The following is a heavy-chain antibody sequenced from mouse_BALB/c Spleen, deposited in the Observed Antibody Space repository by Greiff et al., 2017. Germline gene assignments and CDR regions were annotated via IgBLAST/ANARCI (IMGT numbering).Heavy chain of an antibody. J-gene: IGHJ3*01. V-gene: IGHV14-3*02. Sequence: VQLQQSGAELVKPGASVKLSCTASGFNIKDTYMHWVKQRPEQGLEWIGRIDPANGNTKYDPKFQGKATITADTSSNTAYLQLSSLTSEDTAVYYCASNWDNPGFAYGGQGTLVTVSA. CDR3: ASNWDNPGFAY. CDR2: IDPANGNT. D-gene: IGHD4-1*01. CDR1: GFNIKDTY.